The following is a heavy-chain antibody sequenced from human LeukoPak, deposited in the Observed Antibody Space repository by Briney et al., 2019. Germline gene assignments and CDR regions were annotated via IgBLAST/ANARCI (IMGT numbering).Heavy chain of an antibody. V-gene: IGHV4-59*08. CDR3: ARQTYGSTYYFDY. CDR2: IYYNGST. Sequence: SETLSLTCTVSGGSISIFYWSWIRQPPGKGLEWIGYIYYNGSTNYNPSLKSRVTISVDSSNNQFSLNLSSVTAADTAVYYCARQTYGSTYYFDYWGRGTLVTVSS. J-gene: IGHJ4*02. D-gene: IGHD1-14*01. CDR1: GGSISIFY.